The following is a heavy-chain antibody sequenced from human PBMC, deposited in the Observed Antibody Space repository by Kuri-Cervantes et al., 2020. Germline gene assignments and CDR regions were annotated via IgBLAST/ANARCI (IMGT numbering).Heavy chain of an antibody. CDR2: IKRDGSEK. J-gene: IGHJ3*02. D-gene: IGHD2-8*01. CDR3: AKDDSGDLMGAFDI. CDR1: GFTFSRFS. Sequence: GSLRLSCAASGFTFSRFSMTWVRQAPGKGLEWVANIKRDGSEKYYVDSVKGRFTISRDNAKDSLYLQMNSLRVEDTAVYYCAKDDSGDLMGAFDIWGQGTMVTVSS. V-gene: IGHV3-7*04.